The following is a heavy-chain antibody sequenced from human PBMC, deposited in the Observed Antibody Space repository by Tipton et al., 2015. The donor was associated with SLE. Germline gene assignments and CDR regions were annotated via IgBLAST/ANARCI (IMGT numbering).Heavy chain of an antibody. D-gene: IGHD4-23*01. Sequence: GLVKPSETLSLTCAVSGGSLSSTTDYWGWIRQPPGKGPECIGTINYSGSPNYSPSLKSRVTISVDTSKNQLSLKLSSVTAADTAVYYCARDQTTVVTRGYYYYYMDVWGKGTTVTVSS. CDR2: INYSGSP. J-gene: IGHJ6*03. CDR3: ARDQTTVVTRGYYYYYMDV. CDR1: GGSLSSTTDY. V-gene: IGHV4-39*07.